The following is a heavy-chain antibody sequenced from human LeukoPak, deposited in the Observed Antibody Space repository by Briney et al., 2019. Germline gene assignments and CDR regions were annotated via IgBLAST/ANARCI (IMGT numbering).Heavy chain of an antibody. CDR1: GFTFDDYA. D-gene: IGHD3-10*01. V-gene: IGHV3-9*01. Sequence: GGSLRLSCAASGFTFDDYAMHWVRQAPGKGLEWVSGISWNSGSIGYADSVKGRFTISRDNAKNSLYLQMNSLRAEDTALYYCAKGHGSGSFWGGDYWGQGTLVTVSS. CDR2: ISWNSGSI. CDR3: AKGHGSGSFWGGDY. J-gene: IGHJ4*02.